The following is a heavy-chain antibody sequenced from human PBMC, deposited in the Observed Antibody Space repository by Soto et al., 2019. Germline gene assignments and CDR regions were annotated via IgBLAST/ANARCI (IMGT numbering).Heavy chain of an antibody. V-gene: IGHV3-30*18. Sequence: QVQLVESGGGVVQPGRSLRLSCAASGFTFSSYGMHWVRQAPGKGLEWVAVISYDGSNKYYADSVKGRFTTSRDNSKNTRYLQMNSLRAEDTAVYYCAKESTYTTVVRGVINYWGQGALVTVSS. D-gene: IGHD3-10*01. CDR2: ISYDGSNK. CDR3: AKESTYTTVVRGVINY. CDR1: GFTFSSYG. J-gene: IGHJ4*02.